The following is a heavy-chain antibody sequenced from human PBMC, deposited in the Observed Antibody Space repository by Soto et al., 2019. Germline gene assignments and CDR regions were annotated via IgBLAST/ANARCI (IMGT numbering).Heavy chain of an antibody. D-gene: IGHD3-10*01. V-gene: IGHV1-69*13. J-gene: IGHJ6*02. CDR3: ARDRVRRGNAYYYGMDV. CDR2: IVPMFAAP. CDR1: GGTFSSFA. Sequence: SVKVSCKTSGGTFSSFAISWVRLAPGQGLEWMGVIVPMFAAPTYAQKFQGRVSITADESTRTAYMELSRLRSDDTAVYYCARDRVRRGNAYYYGMDVWGPGTTVTVSS.